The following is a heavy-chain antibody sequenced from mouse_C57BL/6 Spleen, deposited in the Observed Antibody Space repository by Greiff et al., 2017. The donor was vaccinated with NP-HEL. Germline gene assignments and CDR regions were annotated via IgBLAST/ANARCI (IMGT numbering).Heavy chain of an antibody. D-gene: IGHD1-3*01. CDR1: GFTFSSYA. CDR3: AREGGGKGAMDY. J-gene: IGHJ4*01. CDR2: ISDGGSYT. Sequence: EVQGVESGGGLVKPGGSLKLSCAASGFTFSSYAMSWVRQTPEKRLEWVATISDGGSYTYYPDNVKGRFTISRDNAKNNLYLQMSHLKSEDTAMYYCAREGGGKGAMDYWGQGTSVTVSS. V-gene: IGHV5-4*01.